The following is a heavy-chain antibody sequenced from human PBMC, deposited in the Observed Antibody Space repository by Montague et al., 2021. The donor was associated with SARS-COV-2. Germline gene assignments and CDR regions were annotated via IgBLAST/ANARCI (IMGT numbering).Heavy chain of an antibody. CDR3: ARTGYFASGNYV. J-gene: IGHJ4*02. Sequence: SLRLSCAASGFTFGRYWMTWVRQAPGKGLEWVANITEDGSEKYYVDSVKGRFTISRDNAKNSLSLQMNSLRAEDTAVYYCARTGYFASGNYVWGQGTLVTVSS. V-gene: IGHV3-7*01. CDR1: GFTFGRYW. D-gene: IGHD3-10*01. CDR2: ITEDGSEK.